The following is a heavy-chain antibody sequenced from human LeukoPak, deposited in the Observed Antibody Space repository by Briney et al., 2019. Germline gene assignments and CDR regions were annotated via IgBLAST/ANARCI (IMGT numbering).Heavy chain of an antibody. CDR2: IYSGGST. Sequence: GGSLRLSCAASGFTFSSYAMHWVRQAPGKGLEWVSVIYSGGSTYYADSVKGRFTISRDNSKNTLYLQMNSLRAEDTAVYYCARVVITTGGRYYFDYWGQGTLVTVSS. V-gene: IGHV3-66*01. D-gene: IGHD3-22*01. CDR1: GFTFSSYA. J-gene: IGHJ4*02. CDR3: ARVVITTGGRYYFDY.